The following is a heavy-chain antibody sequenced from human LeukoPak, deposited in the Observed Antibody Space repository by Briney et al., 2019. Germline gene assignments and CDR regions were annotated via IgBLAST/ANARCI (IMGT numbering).Heavy chain of an antibody. J-gene: IGHJ6*03. CDR2: ITSSSSYI. CDR3: ARERFGEFEYYYYYMDV. Sequence: GESLRLSCAASGLTFSTYNMNWVRQAPGKGLEWLSSITSSSSYIYYADSVKGRFTISRDNSKNTLYLQMNSLRAEDTAVYYCARERFGEFEYYYYYMDVWGKGTTVTVSS. CDR1: GLTFSTYN. V-gene: IGHV3-21*06. D-gene: IGHD3-10*01.